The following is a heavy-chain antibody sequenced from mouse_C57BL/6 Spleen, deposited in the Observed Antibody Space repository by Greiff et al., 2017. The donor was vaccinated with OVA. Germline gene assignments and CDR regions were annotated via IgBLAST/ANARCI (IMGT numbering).Heavy chain of an antibody. CDR3: TRPAIYDGYPWYFDV. J-gene: IGHJ1*03. V-gene: IGHV1-15*01. Sequence: QVQLQQSGAELVRPGASVTLSCKASGYTFTDYEMHWVKQTPVHGLEWIGAIDPETGGTADNQKFKGKAILTADKSSSTAYMELRSLTSEDSAVYYCTRPAIYDGYPWYFDVWGTGTTVTVSS. CDR2: IDPETGGT. CDR1: GYTFTDYE. D-gene: IGHD2-3*01.